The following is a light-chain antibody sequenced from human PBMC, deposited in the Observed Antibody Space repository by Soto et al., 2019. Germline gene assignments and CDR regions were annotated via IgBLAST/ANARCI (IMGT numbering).Light chain of an antibody. CDR1: LLAKKY. J-gene: IGLJ1*01. CDR3: YSAADNNYV. Sequence: SYALTQPSSVSVSPGQTARITCSGDLLAKKYGRWFQQKPGQAPVLVIYKDSERPSGIPERFSGSSSGTTVTLTISGAQVEDEADYYCYSAADNNYVFGTGTKVTVL. CDR2: KDS. V-gene: IGLV3-27*01.